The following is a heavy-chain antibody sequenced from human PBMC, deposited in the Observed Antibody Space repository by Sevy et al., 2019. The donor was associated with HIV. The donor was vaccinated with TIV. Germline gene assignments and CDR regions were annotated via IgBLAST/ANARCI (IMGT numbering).Heavy chain of an antibody. D-gene: IGHD2-15*01. Sequence: GGSLRLSCGASGFTFSNAWMTWVRQAPGKGLEWVGRIKSKSEGGTTDYAAPVTGRLTISRDDSKNTLYLQMNSLKSVDTAVYYWTNNRGYCSDGVSREYFDSWGQGTLVTVS. J-gene: IGHJ4*02. V-gene: IGHV3-15*01. CDR1: GFTFSNAW. CDR3: TNNRGYCSDGVSREYFDS. CDR2: IKSKSEGGTT.